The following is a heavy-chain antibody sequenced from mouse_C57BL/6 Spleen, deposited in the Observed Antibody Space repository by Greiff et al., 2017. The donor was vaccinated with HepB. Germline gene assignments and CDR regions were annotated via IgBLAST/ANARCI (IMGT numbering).Heavy chain of an antibody. Sequence: QVQLQQPGAELVKPGASVKLSCKASGYTFTSYWMHWVKQRPGQGLEWIGMIHPNSGSTNYNEKFKSKATLTVDKSSSTAYMQLSSLTSEDSAVYDCAKGSSSYYAMDYWGQGTSVTVSS. CDR3: AKGSSSYYAMDY. CDR2: IHPNSGST. V-gene: IGHV1-64*01. D-gene: IGHD1-1*01. J-gene: IGHJ4*01. CDR1: GYTFTSYW.